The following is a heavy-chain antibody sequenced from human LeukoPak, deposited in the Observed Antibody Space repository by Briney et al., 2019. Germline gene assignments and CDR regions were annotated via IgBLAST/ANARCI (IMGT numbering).Heavy chain of an antibody. CDR2: IKANIDGGAT. V-gene: IGHV3-15*01. Sequence: GGSLRLSCAASGFGFTNAWMVWVRQAPGKGLERVGRIKANIDGGATDLAPPVKGRFTISRDDLTRTLYLQMNSLKTEDTGVYYCTTDFSHFDFSSGYYSYWGQGSLVIVSS. CDR1: GFGFTNAW. CDR3: TTDFSHFDFSSGYYSY. D-gene: IGHD3-3*01. J-gene: IGHJ4*02.